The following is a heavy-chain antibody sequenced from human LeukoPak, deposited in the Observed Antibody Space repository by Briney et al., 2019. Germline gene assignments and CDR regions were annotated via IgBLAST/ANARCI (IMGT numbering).Heavy chain of an antibody. V-gene: IGHV1-69*13. D-gene: IGHD2-15*01. CDR2: IIPIFGTA. Sequence: SVKVSCKASGYTFTSYGISWVRQAPGQGLEWMGGIIPIFGTANYAQKFQGRVTITADESTSTAYMELSGLRSEDTAVFYCARSTSKSGVVVVVSAYYYYGMDVWGQGTTVTVSS. CDR1: GYTFTSYG. CDR3: ARSTSKSGVVVVVSAYYYYGMDV. J-gene: IGHJ6*02.